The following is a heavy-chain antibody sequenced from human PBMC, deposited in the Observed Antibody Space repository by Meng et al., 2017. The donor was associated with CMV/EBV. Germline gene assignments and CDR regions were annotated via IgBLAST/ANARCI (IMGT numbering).Heavy chain of an antibody. D-gene: IGHD1-26*01. CDR1: GFIFSSHP. V-gene: IGHV3-74*03. Sequence: GGSLRLSCAASGFIFSSHPMHWVRQAPGKGLVWLSRISADGRGTTYSDSVKGRFTISRDNGKNTLYLQMNDLTSEDTAVYYCVRGQEQLLFHWFDPWGQGTLVTVSS. J-gene: IGHJ5*02. CDR3: VRGQEQLLFHWFDP. CDR2: ISADGRGT.